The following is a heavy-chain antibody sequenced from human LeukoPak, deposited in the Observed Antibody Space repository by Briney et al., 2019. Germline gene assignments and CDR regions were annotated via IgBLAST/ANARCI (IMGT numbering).Heavy chain of an antibody. CDR1: GFTFSVYS. J-gene: IGHJ3*02. Sequence: GGSLRLSCAASGFTFSVYSMMWVRQAPGKGLEWVANIKQDGSEKYYADSVKGRFTISRDNVKNSLYLQMNSLSAEDTAVYYCARFDYGDYDDAFDIWGQGTMVTVSS. V-gene: IGHV3-7*01. CDR2: IKQDGSEK. D-gene: IGHD4-17*01. CDR3: ARFDYGDYDDAFDI.